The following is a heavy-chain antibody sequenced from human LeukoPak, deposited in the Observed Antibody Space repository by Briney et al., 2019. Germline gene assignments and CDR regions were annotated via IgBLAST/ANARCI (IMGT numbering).Heavy chain of an antibody. J-gene: IGHJ4*02. CDR2: IFPSGGEI. D-gene: IGHD1-26*01. V-gene: IGHV3-23*01. CDR1: GFTFSTFA. Sequence: GGSLRLSCAASGFTFSTFAMIWVRQPPGKGLEWVSSIFPSGGEIHYADSVKGRFTISRDNSKNTLYLQMNSLRAEDTAVYYCAKDRKKWELRRVGDYWGQGTLVTVSS. CDR3: AKDRKKWELRRVGDY.